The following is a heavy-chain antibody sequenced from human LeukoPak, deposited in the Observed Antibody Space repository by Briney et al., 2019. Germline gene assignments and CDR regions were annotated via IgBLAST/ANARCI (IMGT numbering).Heavy chain of an antibody. Sequence: SVKVSCKASGGTFSSYAISWVRQAPGQGLEWMGRIIPIFGTANYAQKFQGRVTITTGESTSTAYMELSSLRSEDTAVYYCARVDIVVVPAERYTFDYWGQGTLVTVSS. CDR2: IIPIFGTA. V-gene: IGHV1-69*05. CDR3: ARVDIVVVPAERYTFDY. CDR1: GGTFSSYA. D-gene: IGHD2-2*03. J-gene: IGHJ4*02.